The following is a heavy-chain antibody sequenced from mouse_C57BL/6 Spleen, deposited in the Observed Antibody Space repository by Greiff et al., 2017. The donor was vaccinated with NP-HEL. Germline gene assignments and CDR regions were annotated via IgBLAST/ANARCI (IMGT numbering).Heavy chain of an antibody. V-gene: IGHV1-50*01. CDR2: IDPSDSYT. J-gene: IGHJ2*01. D-gene: IGHD2-2*01. Sequence: QVQLQQPGAELVKPGASVKLSCKASGYTFTSYWMQWVKQRPGQGLEWIGEIDPSDSYTNYNQKFKGKATLTVDTSSSTAYMQLSSLTSEDSAVYYCARMYQGYDGAYWGQGTTLTVSS. CDR3: ARMYQGYDGAY. CDR1: GYTFTSYW.